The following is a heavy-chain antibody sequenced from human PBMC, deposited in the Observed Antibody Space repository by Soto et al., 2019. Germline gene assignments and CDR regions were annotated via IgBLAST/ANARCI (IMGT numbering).Heavy chain of an antibody. CDR3: AREIKDKVMNHYYNGVDV. Sequence: GGSLRLSCAASGFTFSSYAMSWVRQAPGKGLQWVSGIGVGGDTYYADSVKGRFTISRENAKNSLYLQMNSLRDGDTAVYYCAREIKDKVMNHYYNGVDVWGQGTTVTVSS. J-gene: IGHJ6*02. D-gene: IGHD5-18*01. V-gene: IGHV3-13*01. CDR2: IGVGGDT. CDR1: GFTFSSYA.